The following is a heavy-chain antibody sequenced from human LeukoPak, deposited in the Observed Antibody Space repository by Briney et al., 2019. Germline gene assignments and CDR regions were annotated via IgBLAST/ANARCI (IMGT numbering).Heavy chain of an antibody. CDR3: ARVMGEGPTRDYFDY. Sequence: SQTLSLTCTVSGGSISSGGYYWSWIRQHPGKGLEWIGYIYYSGSTYYNPSLKSRVTISVDTSKNQFSLKLSSVTAADTAVYYCARVMGEGPTRDYFDYWGQGTLVTVSS. CDR1: GGSISSGGYY. CDR2: IYYSGST. V-gene: IGHV4-31*03. J-gene: IGHJ4*02. D-gene: IGHD2-8*01.